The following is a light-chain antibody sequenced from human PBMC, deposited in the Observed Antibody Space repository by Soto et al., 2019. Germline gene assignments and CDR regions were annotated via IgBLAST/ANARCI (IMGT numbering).Light chain of an antibody. V-gene: IGKV3-11*01. Sequence: EIVLTQSPAALSVSPGERATLSCRASQTIDSHLAWYQQRPGQAPRLLIYDASKRAIGIPARFSGSGSGTDFTLTITRLEPKDFAVYDCQQRRDWRTFGQGTKLEIK. CDR3: QQRRDWRT. CDR2: DAS. CDR1: QTIDSH. J-gene: IGKJ1*01.